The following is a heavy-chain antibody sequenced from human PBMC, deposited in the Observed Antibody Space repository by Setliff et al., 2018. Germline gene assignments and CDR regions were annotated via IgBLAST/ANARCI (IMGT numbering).Heavy chain of an antibody. D-gene: IGHD2-2*01. V-gene: IGHV7-4-1*02. CDR3: ARDLGYCSTTSCHGDWFDP. Sequence: ASVKVSCKTSGYAFTTYAINWVRQAPGQGLEWMGWINTNTGNPTYAQDFTGRFVFSLDTSVSTAYLQISSLKAEDTAVYYCARDLGYCSTTSCHGDWFDPWGQGTLVTVSS. CDR1: GYAFTTYA. J-gene: IGHJ5*02. CDR2: INTNTGNP.